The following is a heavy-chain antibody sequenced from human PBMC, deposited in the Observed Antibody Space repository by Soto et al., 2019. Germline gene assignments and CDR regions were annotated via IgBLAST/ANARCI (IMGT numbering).Heavy chain of an antibody. Sequence: EVQLLESGGSLVQPGGSLRLSCAASGFTFSTFAMNWVRQAPGEGLEWVSSISGSGGNTQYADSVKGRVTISRDNSKNPLYPQMKPLRAEDTAVYYCAKCDVLMTTAGGWCQWFDPRGQGTLVIVSS. V-gene: IGHV3-23*01. D-gene: IGHD2-21*01. CDR1: GFTFSTFA. CDR3: AKCDVLMTTAGGWCQWFDP. CDR2: ISGSGGNT. J-gene: IGHJ5*02.